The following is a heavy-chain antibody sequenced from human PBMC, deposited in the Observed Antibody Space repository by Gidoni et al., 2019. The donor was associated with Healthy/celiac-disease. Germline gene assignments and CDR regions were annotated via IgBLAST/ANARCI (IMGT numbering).Heavy chain of an antibody. V-gene: IGHV4-59*08. J-gene: IGHJ5*02. Sequence: QVQLQGSGPGLVQPAETLSLTCTVPGGSISSYYWSWIRQPPGKGLEWIGYSYYSGSTNYNPSLKGRVTISVDTSKTQFSRKLISVTAAATAVYYCARHVVDYGDYSEFDLWGQGTLVTVSS. CDR3: ARHVVDYGDYSEFDL. D-gene: IGHD4-17*01. CDR2: SYYSGST. CDR1: GGSISSYY.